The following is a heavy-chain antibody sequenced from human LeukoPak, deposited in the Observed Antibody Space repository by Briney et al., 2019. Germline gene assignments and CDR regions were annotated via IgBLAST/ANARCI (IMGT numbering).Heavy chain of an antibody. Sequence: PGGSLRLSCAASGFTSSNYAMSWVRQAPGKGLEWVSAISGSGGSTYYADSVKGRFTISRDNSKNTLYLQMNSLRAEDTAVYYCAKDSPRITMIPGYWGQGTLVTVSS. V-gene: IGHV3-23*01. CDR3: AKDSPRITMIPGY. D-gene: IGHD3-22*01. J-gene: IGHJ4*02. CDR1: GFTSSNYA. CDR2: ISGSGGST.